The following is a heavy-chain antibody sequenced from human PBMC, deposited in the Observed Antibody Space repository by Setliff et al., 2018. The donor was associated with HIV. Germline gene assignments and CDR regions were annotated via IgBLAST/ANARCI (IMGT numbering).Heavy chain of an antibody. Sequence: GASVKVSCKASGGTFSSYTINWVRQAPGQGLEWMGRSIPILGIGNDEQAQKFKGRVTFTADKSTGTVYMELSSLRSEDTAVYYCARDSGMATIGGGFIWGQGTLVTVSS. V-gene: IGHV1-69*04. CDR3: ARDSGMATIGGGFI. CDR2: SIPILGIG. J-gene: IGHJ4*02. CDR1: GGTFSSYT. D-gene: IGHD3-10*01.